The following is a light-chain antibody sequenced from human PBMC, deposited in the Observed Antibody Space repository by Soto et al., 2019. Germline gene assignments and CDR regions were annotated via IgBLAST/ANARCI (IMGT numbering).Light chain of an antibody. CDR1: SSNIGNNY. CDR2: ETN. Sequence: QSVLTQPPSVSAAPGQRVTISCSGSSSNIGNNYVSWYQQLPGTAPKLLVYETNQRPSGIPDRFSGSKSGTSATLGITGLQTGDEADYYCATWDSSLGAHAFGTGTKLTGL. CDR3: ATWDSSLGAHA. V-gene: IGLV1-51*02. J-gene: IGLJ1*01.